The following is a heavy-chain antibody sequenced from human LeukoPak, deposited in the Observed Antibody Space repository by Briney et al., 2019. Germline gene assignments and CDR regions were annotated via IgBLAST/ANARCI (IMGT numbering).Heavy chain of an antibody. V-gene: IGHV4-30-2*01. J-gene: IGHJ4*02. Sequence: SETLSLTCTVSGGSISSGGYYWSWIRQPPGKGLEWIGYIYHSGSTYYNPSLKSRVTISVDRSKNQFSLKLSSVTAADTAVYYCARVLKVGATFFDYWGQGTLVTVSS. D-gene: IGHD1-26*01. CDR2: IYHSGST. CDR1: GGSISSGGYY. CDR3: ARVLKVGATFFDY.